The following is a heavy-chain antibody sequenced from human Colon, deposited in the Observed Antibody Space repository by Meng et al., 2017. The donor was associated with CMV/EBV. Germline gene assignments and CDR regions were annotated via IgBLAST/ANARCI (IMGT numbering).Heavy chain of an antibody. V-gene: IGHV3-49*04. Sequence: GESLKISCTASGFTFGDYAMSWVRQAPGKGLEWVGFIRSKAYGGTTEYAASVKGRFTISRDDSKSIAYLQMNSLKTEDTAVYYCTRDIDSSGWYVDYYGTDVWGQGTTVTVSS. CDR2: IRSKAYGGTT. CDR3: TRDIDSSGWYVDYYGTDV. D-gene: IGHD6-19*01. CDR1: GFTFGDYA. J-gene: IGHJ6*02.